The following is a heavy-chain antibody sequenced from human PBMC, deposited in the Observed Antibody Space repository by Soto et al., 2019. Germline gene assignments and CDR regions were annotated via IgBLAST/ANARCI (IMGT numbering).Heavy chain of an antibody. Sequence: QVQLQESGPGLVKPSQTLSLTCTVSGGSISSGGYYWSWIRQHPGKGLEWIGYIYYSGSTYYNPSLKSRVTISVDRSKNQFSLKLSSVTAADTAVYYCARTRGNYYDSSGPFDYWGQGILVTVSS. CDR1: GGSISSGGYY. J-gene: IGHJ4*02. V-gene: IGHV4-31*03. CDR2: IYYSGST. D-gene: IGHD3-22*01. CDR3: ARTRGNYYDSSGPFDY.